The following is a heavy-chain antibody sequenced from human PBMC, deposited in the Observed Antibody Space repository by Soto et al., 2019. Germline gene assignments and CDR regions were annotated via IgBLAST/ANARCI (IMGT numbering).Heavy chain of an antibody. V-gene: IGHV3-30-3*01. J-gene: IGHJ6*02. CDR1: GFTFSSYA. CDR2: ISYDGSNK. D-gene: IGHD3-3*01. Sequence: PGGSLRLSCAASGFTFSSYAMHWVRQAPGKGLEWVAVISYDGSNKYYADSVKGRFTISRDNSKNTLYLQMNSLRAEDTAVYYCARPLDDXDFWSGSRDNYYYGMDVWGQGTTVTVSS. CDR3: ARPLDDXDFWSGSRDNYYYGMDV.